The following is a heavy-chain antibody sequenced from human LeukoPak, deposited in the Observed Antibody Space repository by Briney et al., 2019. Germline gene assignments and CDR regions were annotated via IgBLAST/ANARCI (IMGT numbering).Heavy chain of an antibody. CDR2: IYPGDSDT. V-gene: IGHV5-51*01. J-gene: IGHJ3*02. CDR1: AYSFSNHW. Sequence: GESLKISCQGFAYSFSNHWIAWVRQMPGKGLEWMGVIYPGDSDTRYNPAFQGLVTISADKSITTAYLHLSSLKASDTAIFYCASTSGRRFSDGLDIWGQGTMVSVSS. CDR3: ASTSGRRFSDGLDI. D-gene: IGHD1-26*01.